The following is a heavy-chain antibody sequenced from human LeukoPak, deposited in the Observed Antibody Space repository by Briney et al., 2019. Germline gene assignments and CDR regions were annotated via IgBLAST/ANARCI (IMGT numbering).Heavy chain of an antibody. Sequence: GGSLRLSCAASGFTFSSYWMSWVRQAPGQGLEWVANIKQDGSEKYYVDSVKGRFTISRDNAKNSLYLQMNSLRAEDTAVYYCARGGVNTFWSGYYGDAFDIWGQGTMVTASS. CDR3: ARGGVNTFWSGYYGDAFDI. D-gene: IGHD3-3*01. CDR1: GFTFSSYW. J-gene: IGHJ3*02. CDR2: IKQDGSEK. V-gene: IGHV3-7*01.